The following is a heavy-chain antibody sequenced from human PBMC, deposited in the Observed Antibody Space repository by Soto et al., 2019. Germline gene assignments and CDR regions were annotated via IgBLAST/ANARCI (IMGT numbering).Heavy chain of an antibody. J-gene: IGHJ4*02. CDR1: GFTFSSYS. CDR3: ARALGRSTSLLGY. V-gene: IGHV3-21*01. Sequence: GGSLRLSCAASGFTFSSYSMNWVRQAPGKGLEWVSSISSSSSYIYYADSVKGRFTISRDNAKNSLYLQMNSLRAEDTAVYYCARALGRSTSLLGYWGQGTLVTVSS. CDR2: ISSSSSYI. D-gene: IGHD2-2*01.